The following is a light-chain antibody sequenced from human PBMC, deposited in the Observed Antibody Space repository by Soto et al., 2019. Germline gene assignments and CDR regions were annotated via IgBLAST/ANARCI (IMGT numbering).Light chain of an antibody. V-gene: IGLV2-14*03. CDR3: NSYTSSSTYV. J-gene: IGLJ1*01. CDR1: SSYVGGFNY. Sequence: QAVLTQPASVSGSPGQSITISCTGTSSYVGGFNYVSWCQQHPGKAPKLMIYDVTNRPSGVSYRFSGSKSGNTASLTISGLQAEDEADYYCNSYTSSSTYVFGTGTKAPS. CDR2: DVT.